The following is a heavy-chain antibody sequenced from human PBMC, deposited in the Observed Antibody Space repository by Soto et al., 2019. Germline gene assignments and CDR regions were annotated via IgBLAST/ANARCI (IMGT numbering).Heavy chain of an antibody. Sequence: GGSLRLSCAASGFTFSSNAMTWVRQAPGKGLEWVSAISGSGGSTYYADSVKGRFTMSRDNSKNTLYLQMNSLSAEDTAVYYCAKNLEKPSYDYWGQGTLVTVSS. CDR2: ISGSGGST. V-gene: IGHV3-23*01. J-gene: IGHJ4*02. CDR3: AKNLEKPSYDY. D-gene: IGHD1-26*01. CDR1: GFTFSSNA.